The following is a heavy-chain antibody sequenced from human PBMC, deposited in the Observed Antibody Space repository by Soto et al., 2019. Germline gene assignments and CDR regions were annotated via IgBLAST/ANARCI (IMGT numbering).Heavy chain of an antibody. J-gene: IGHJ3*02. CDR1: GFTFSSYW. Sequence: PGGSLRLSCRASGFTFSSYWMSWVRQAPGKGLEWVANIKPDGSEKWYVDSVKGRFTISRDNAKNSLYLQMISLRAEDTALYFCARGDYFDTSGHFSDALDIWGQGIMVTVS. CDR3: ARGDYFDTSGHFSDALDI. CDR2: IKPDGSEK. V-gene: IGHV3-7*04. D-gene: IGHD3-22*01.